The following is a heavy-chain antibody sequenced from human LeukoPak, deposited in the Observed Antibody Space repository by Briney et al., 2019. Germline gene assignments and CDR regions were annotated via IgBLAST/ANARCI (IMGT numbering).Heavy chain of an antibody. Sequence: GGSLRLSCAASGFTFSSYWMSWVRQAPGKGLEWVTNIKQDGSEKLYGDSVKRGLPLSRDNHKDTLYLQMNSLRAEDTAVYYCARVRGSSYFDYWGQGTLVTVSS. J-gene: IGHJ4*02. CDR3: ARVRGSSYFDY. D-gene: IGHD6-6*01. CDR2: IKQDGSEK. CDR1: GFTFSSYW. V-gene: IGHV3-7*01.